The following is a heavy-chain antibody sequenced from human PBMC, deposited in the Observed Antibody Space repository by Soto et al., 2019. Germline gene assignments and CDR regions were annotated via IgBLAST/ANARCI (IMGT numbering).Heavy chain of an antibody. CDR2: IVPIVDTS. D-gene: IGHD2-15*01. Sequence: QVQLVQSGAEVRQPASSVKVSCKTSGGTFSSYAISWVRQAPGQGLEWMGGIVPIVDTSTYAQKFQGRVTIPADESTSTGDMELSSLRSDDTAVYYCVRVVAIPGFPDNWGQGTLVTVSS. V-gene: IGHV1-69*12. CDR1: GGTFSSYA. J-gene: IGHJ4*02. CDR3: VRVVAIPGFPDN.